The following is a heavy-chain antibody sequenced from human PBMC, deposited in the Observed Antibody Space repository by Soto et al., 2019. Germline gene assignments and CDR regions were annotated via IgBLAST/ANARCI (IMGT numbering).Heavy chain of an antibody. CDR1: GGSISISSYY. CDR2: FYYSGNT. J-gene: IGHJ4*02. V-gene: IGHV4-39*01. Sequence: PSETLSLTCTVSGGSISISSYYWDWIRQPPGKGLEWIGSFYYSGNTYYNPSLKSRVTISGDTSKNQFSLKLSSVTAADTAVYYCAGHRHHADCENWGQGTLVTVSS. CDR3: AGHRHHADCEN. D-gene: IGHD2-21*02.